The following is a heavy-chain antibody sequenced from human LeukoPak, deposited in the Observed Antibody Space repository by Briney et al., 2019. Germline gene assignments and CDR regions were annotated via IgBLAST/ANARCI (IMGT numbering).Heavy chain of an antibody. CDR1: GGSISSGTYY. J-gene: IGHJ5*02. CDR3: ARRMDYYGSGSYLNWFDP. Sequence: SETLSLTCTVSGGSISSGTYYWGWIRQPPGKGLEWIGSIYYSGSTYYNPSLKSRVTISVDTSKNQFSLKLSSVTAADTAVYYCARRMDYYGSGSYLNWFDPWGQGILVTVSS. D-gene: IGHD3-10*01. V-gene: IGHV4-39*01. CDR2: IYYSGST.